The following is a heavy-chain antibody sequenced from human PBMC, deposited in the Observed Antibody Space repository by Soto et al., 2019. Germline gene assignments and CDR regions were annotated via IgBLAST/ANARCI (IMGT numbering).Heavy chain of an antibody. J-gene: IGHJ5*02. V-gene: IGHV4-31*03. CDR3: AREEAARLEPWFDP. CDR1: GGSISSVGYC. CDR2: IDYSGST. Sequence: ASETLSLTCPVSGGSISSVGYCGSWIRQHPGKGLEWIGYIDYSGSTYYNPSLKSRVTISLETSNNQFSLKLTSVTAADTAVYYCAREEAARLEPWFDPWGQGTLVTVSS. D-gene: IGHD6-6*01.